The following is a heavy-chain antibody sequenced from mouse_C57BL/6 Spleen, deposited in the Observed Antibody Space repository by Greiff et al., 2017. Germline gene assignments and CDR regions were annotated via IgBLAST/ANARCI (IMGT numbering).Heavy chain of an antibody. J-gene: IGHJ3*01. D-gene: IGHD2-4*01. CDR1: GFSLTSYG. CDR3: ARKKGVYDDDGFAY. Sequence: QVQLKESGPGLVQPSQSLSITCTVSGFSLTSYGVHWVRQSPGKGLEWLGVIWSGGSTDYNAAFISSLSISTDNSKSHVFFNMNSLQADDTAIYYCARKKGVYDDDGFAYWGQGTLVTVSA. V-gene: IGHV2-2*01. CDR2: IWSGGST.